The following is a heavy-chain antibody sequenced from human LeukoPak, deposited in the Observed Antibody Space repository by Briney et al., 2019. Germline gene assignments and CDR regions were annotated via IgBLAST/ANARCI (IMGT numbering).Heavy chain of an antibody. CDR3: ARAHRRHEAGGQAFDI. J-gene: IGHJ3*02. V-gene: IGHV1-69*05. D-gene: IGHD3-16*01. CDR1: GGTFSSYA. Sequence: SVKVSCKASGGTFSSYAISWVRQAPGQGLEWMGGIIPIFGTANYAQKFQGRVTITTDESTSTAYMELSSLRSEDTAVYYCARAHRRHEAGGQAFDIWGQGTMVAVSS. CDR2: IIPIFGTA.